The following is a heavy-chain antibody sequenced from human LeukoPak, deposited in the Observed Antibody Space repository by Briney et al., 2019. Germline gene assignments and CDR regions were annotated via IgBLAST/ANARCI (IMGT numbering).Heavy chain of an antibody. J-gene: IGHJ4*02. CDR2: FHTDGGT. V-gene: IGHV3-13*01. D-gene: IGHD4-17*01. Sequence: GGSLRLSCSASGFTFSSYDMQWVRQAPGKGLEWVSAFHTDGGTYYIDSVKGRFTISREDSKNDLYLEMNTMRAGDTAVYYCGRGSGPAVTTIDSWGQGTLVIVSS. CDR1: GFTFSSYD. CDR3: GRGSGPAVTTIDS.